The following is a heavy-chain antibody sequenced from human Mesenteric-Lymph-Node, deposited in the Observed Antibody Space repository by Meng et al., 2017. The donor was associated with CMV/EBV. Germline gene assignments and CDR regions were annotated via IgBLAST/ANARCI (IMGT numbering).Heavy chain of an antibody. CDR3: ARVGSSRAFDI. CDR1: GYSISSGYY. D-gene: IGHD2-2*01. CDR2: IYHSGST. Sequence: SETLSLTCTVSGYSISSGYYWGWIRQPPGKGLEWIGSIYHSGSTYYNPSLKSRVTISVDTSKNQFSLKLSSVTAADTAVYYCARVGSSRAFDIWGQGTMVTVSS. J-gene: IGHJ3*02. V-gene: IGHV4-38-2*02.